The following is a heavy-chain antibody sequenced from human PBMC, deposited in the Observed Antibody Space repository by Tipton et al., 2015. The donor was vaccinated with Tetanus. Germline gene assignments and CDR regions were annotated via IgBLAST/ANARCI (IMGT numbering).Heavy chain of an antibody. Sequence: AASGFTVSSNYMSWVRQAPGKGLEWVSVIYSGGSTYYADSVKGRLTISRDNSKNTLYLQMNSLRAEDTAVYYCAREAELEGGMDVWGQGTTVTVSS. J-gene: IGHJ6*02. V-gene: IGHV3-53*01. CDR1: GFTVSSNY. CDR2: IYSGGST. CDR3: AREAELEGGMDV. D-gene: IGHD1-26*01.